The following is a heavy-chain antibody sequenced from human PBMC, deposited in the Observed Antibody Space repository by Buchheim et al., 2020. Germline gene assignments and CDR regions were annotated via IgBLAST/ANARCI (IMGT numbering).Heavy chain of an antibody. V-gene: IGHV3-74*01. CDR3: ARGGMAIVVVPAAIPGRYYGMDV. Sequence: EVQLVESGGGLVQPGGSLRLSCAASGFTFSSYWMHWVRQAPGKGLVWVSRINSDGSSTSYASSVKGRFTISRDNAKNTLYLQMNSLRAEDTAVYYCARGGMAIVVVPAAIPGRYYGMDVWGQGTT. CDR2: INSDGSST. D-gene: IGHD2-2*03. J-gene: IGHJ6*02. CDR1: GFTFSSYW.